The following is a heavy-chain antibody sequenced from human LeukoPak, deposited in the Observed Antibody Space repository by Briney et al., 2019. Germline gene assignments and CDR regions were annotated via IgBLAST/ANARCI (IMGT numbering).Heavy chain of an antibody. J-gene: IGHJ4*02. D-gene: IGHD5-18*01. CDR2: ISGSDDST. Sequence: GGSLRLSCQASGFTFSSYAMSWVRQAPGKGLEWVSSISGSDDSTYYADSLKGRFTISRDNSKNTLYLQMNSLRAEDTAVYYCAKEDTACDYWGQGTLVTVSS. V-gene: IGHV3-23*01. CDR3: AKEDTACDY. CDR1: GFTFSSYA.